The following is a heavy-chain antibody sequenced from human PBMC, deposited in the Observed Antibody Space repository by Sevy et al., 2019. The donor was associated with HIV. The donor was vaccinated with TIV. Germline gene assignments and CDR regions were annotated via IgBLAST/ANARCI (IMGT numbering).Heavy chain of an antibody. J-gene: IGHJ4*02. CDR1: GDSINTYY. D-gene: IGHD2-2*02. CDR3: ATLRWDLVVVPGATPGCYFDS. CDR2: VSHSGNT. Sequence: SETLSLTCTVSGDSINTYYWSWIRQPPGKGLEWIGYVSHSGNTNYNPSLKSRVSMSGDTSTNQFSLKVKSVTAADTAVYYCATLRWDLVVVPGATPGCYFDSWGQGNLVTVSS. V-gene: IGHV4-59*08.